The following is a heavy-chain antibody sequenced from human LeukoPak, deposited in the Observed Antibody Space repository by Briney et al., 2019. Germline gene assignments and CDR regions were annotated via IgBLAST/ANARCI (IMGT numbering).Heavy chain of an antibody. Sequence: GGSLRLSCAASGFTFSSYAMSWVRQAPGKGLEWVSTIGGNGGSTYYADSVKGRFTISRDNSKNSLYLQMNSLRVEDTAVYYCARDCGSDCSQAFDIWGQGTMVTVSS. CDR2: IGGNGGST. V-gene: IGHV3-23*01. J-gene: IGHJ3*02. D-gene: IGHD2-21*02. CDR3: ARDCGSDCSQAFDI. CDR1: GFTFSSYA.